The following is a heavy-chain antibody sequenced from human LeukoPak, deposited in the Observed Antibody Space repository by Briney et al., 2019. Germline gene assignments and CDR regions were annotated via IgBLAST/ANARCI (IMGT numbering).Heavy chain of an antibody. V-gene: IGHV3-7*01. CDR2: IKQDESER. J-gene: IGHJ4*02. Sequence: GGSLRLSCAASGFTFSNYWMSWVRQAPGKGLECVANIKQDESERYYMDYVRGRFHISRDNAKRSLYLRMDSLRAEHTAMYFCTRVVDSSSSRYQAMPYWGQGSLVTVSS. CDR3: TRVVDSSSSRYQAMPY. D-gene: IGHD2-2*01. CDR1: GFTFSNYW.